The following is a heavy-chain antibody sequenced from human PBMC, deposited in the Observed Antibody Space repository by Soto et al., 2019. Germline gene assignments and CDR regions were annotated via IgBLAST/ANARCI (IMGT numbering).Heavy chain of an antibody. D-gene: IGHD3-16*01. J-gene: IGHJ6*02. CDR1: GFTFSSYG. Sequence: QVQLVESGGGVVQPGRSLRLSCAASGFTFSSYGRHWVRQAPGKGLELVAVISYDGRNNYYADSVKGRFTISRDNSKNTLYLHLNSLRDDDTAVYYCAKEIQKLIPSYYYGMDVWGQGTTVTVSS. CDR3: AKEIQKLIPSYYYGMDV. CDR2: ISYDGRNN. V-gene: IGHV3-30*18.